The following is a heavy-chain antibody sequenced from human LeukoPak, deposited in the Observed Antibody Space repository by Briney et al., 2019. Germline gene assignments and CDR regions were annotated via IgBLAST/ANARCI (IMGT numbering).Heavy chain of an antibody. CDR2: IYYSGST. CDR3: ARDGNGSDP. Sequence: SETLSLTCTVSGGSISSYYWSWIRQPPGKGLEWIGYIYYSGSTNYNPSLKSRVTIPVDTSKNQFSLKLSSVTAADTAVYYCARDGNGSDPWGQGTLVTVSS. J-gene: IGHJ5*02. D-gene: IGHD1-14*01. V-gene: IGHV4-59*01. CDR1: GGSISSYY.